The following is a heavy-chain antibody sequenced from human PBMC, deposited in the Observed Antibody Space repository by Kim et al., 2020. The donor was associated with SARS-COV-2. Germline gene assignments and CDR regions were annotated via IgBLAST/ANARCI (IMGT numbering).Heavy chain of an antibody. J-gene: IGHJ6*02. V-gene: IGHV1-69*13. D-gene: IGHD2-15*01. Sequence: ASVKVSCKASGGTFTSYVISWVRQAPGQGLEWMGGIIPMFGTANYAQKFQGRVTIIADQSTSTAYMELSSLRSEDTAVYYCARVGYCSGGRCYSPGHYYGMDVWGQGTTVTVSS. CDR3: ARVGYCSGGRCYSPGHYYGMDV. CDR2: IIPMFGTA. CDR1: GGTFTSYV.